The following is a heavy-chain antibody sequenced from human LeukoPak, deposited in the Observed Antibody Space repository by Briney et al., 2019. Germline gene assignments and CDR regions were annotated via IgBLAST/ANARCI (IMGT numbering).Heavy chain of an antibody. Sequence: GGSLRLSCAASGFTFSSYWMHWVRQAPGKGLVWVSRINSDGSSTSYADSVKGRFTISRDNAKNTLYLQMNSLRAEDTAVYYXXXXXDXXXDYXGQGTLVTXXS. CDR1: GFTFSSYW. J-gene: IGHJ4*02. CDR3: XXXXDXXXDY. D-gene: IGHD3-22*01. V-gene: IGHV3-74*01. CDR2: INSDGSST.